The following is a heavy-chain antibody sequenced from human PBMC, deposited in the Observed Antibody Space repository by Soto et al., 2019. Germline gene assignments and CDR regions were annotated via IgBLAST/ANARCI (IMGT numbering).Heavy chain of an antibody. V-gene: IGHV3-21*06. J-gene: IGHJ4*02. CDR1: GFTFRAYS. CDR3: ARDLLEGYGHARQPDY. D-gene: IGHD5-18*01. CDR2: ITGSSTYI. Sequence: GGSLRLSCVASGFTFRAYSMSWVRQAPGQGLEWVSSITGSSTYIYYTRSVEGRFTISRDDAKNSLHLQMNSLGAEDTAVYYCARDLLEGYGHARQPDYWGQGTLVTVSS.